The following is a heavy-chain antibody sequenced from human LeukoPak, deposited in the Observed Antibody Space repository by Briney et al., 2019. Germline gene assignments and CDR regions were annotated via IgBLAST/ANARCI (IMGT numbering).Heavy chain of an antibody. CDR3: ARGYCSSTSCDLFDY. Sequence: ASVKVSCKASGYTFASYGISWVRQAPGQGLEWMGWISAYNGNTNYAQKLQGRVTMTTDTSTNTAYMELRSLRSDDTAVYYCARGYCSSTSCDLFDYWGQGTLVTVSS. D-gene: IGHD2-2*01. V-gene: IGHV1-18*01. CDR1: GYTFASYG. J-gene: IGHJ4*02. CDR2: ISAYNGNT.